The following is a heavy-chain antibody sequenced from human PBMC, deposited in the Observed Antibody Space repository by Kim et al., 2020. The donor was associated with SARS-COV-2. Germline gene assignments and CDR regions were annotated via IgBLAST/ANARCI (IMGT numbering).Heavy chain of an antibody. CDR2: IYYSGST. V-gene: IGHV4-59*01. J-gene: IGHJ6*03. D-gene: IGHD3-16*01. CDR3: AREWGWDYYYYMDV. Sequence: SETLSLTCTVSGGSISSYYWSWIRQPPGKGLEWIGYIYYSGSTNYNPSLKSRVTISVDTSKNQFSLKLSSVTAADTAVYYCAREWGWDYYYYMDVWGKGTTVTGSS. CDR1: GGSISSYY.